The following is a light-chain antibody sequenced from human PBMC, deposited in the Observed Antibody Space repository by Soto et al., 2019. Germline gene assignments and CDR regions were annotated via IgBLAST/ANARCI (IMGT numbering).Light chain of an antibody. V-gene: IGLV4-60*03. CDR3: ETCHSQGV. J-gene: IGLJ2*01. Sequence: QPVLTQSSSASASLGSSVKLTCTLSSGHSSYIIAWHQQQPGKAPRYLMKLEGSGSYNKGSGVPDRFSGSSSGADRYLTISNLQSEDEADYSCETCHSQGVFGGGTNVTVL. CDR2: LEGSGSY. CDR1: SGHSSYI.